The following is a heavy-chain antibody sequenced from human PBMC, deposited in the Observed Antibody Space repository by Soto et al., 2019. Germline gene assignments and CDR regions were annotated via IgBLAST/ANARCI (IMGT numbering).Heavy chain of an antibody. CDR3: AKARDQQWVRLPFDY. D-gene: IGHD6-19*01. Sequence: EVQLLESGGGLVQPGGSLRLSCVGSGFFFSSYTMTWVRQAPGKGLEWVSSFSATSENTYYADSVRGRFTISRDNSKNTLHLQMNSLTAEDTAMYYCAKARDQQWVRLPFDYWGQGILVIVSS. CDR1: GFFFSSYT. J-gene: IGHJ4*02. V-gene: IGHV3-23*01. CDR2: FSATSENT.